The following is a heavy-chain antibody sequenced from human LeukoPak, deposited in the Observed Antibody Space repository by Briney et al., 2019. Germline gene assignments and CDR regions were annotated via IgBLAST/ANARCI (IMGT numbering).Heavy chain of an antibody. V-gene: IGHV4-39*01. J-gene: IGHJ5*02. CDR3: ARLEVWGSSPNWFDP. CDR1: GGSISSSSYY. Sequence: SETLSLTRTGSGGSISSSSYYWGWIRQPPGKGLEWIGSIYYSGSSYYNPSLKSRVTISVDTSKNQFTLKLSSVTAADTAVYYCARLEVWGSSPNWFDPWGQGTLVTVSS. CDR2: IYYSGSS. D-gene: IGHD3-16*01.